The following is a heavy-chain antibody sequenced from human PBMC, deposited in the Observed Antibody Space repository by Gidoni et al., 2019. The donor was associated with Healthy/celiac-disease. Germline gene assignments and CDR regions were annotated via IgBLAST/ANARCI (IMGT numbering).Heavy chain of an antibody. CDR3: ARDLMIKFGGVSYYYYGMDV. V-gene: IGHV1-69*01. CDR1: GGPFSTYA. Sequence: QVQLVQSGAEVTKPGSSVKVSCKASGGPFSTYAISWVGKAPGQGLEWMGGISPIFGTANYAQKFQGRVTITADESTSTAYMELSSLRSEDTAVYYCARDLMIKFGGVSYYYYGMDVWGQGTTVTVSS. D-gene: IGHD3-16*01. J-gene: IGHJ6*02. CDR2: ISPIFGTA.